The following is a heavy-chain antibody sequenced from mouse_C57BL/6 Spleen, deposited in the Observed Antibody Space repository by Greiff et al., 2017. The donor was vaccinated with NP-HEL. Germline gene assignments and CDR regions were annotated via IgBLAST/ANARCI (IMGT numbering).Heavy chain of an antibody. CDR1: GFNIKNTY. J-gene: IGHJ4*01. Sequence: VQLQQSVAELVRPGASVKLSCTASGFNIKNTYMPWVKQRPEQGLECIGRIDPANGNTKYAPKFQGKATIPADTSSNTAYLQLSSLTSEYTAIYYCARGYGSSGNYAMDYWGQGTSVTVSS. V-gene: IGHV14-3*01. CDR3: ARGYGSSGNYAMDY. D-gene: IGHD1-1*01. CDR2: IDPANGNT.